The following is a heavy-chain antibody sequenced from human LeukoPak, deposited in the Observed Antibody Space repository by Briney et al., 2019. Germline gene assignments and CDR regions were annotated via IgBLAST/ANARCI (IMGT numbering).Heavy chain of an antibody. D-gene: IGHD6-19*01. V-gene: IGHV1-69*13. CDR1: GGTFSSYA. CDR2: IIPIFGTA. J-gene: IGHJ4*02. CDR3: ARSAYSSGWYAFDY. Sequence: GASVKVSCKASGGTFSSYAISWVRQAPGQGLEWMGGIIPIFGTANYAQKFQGRVTITADESTSTAHMELSSLRSEDTAVYYCARSAYSSGWYAFDYWGQGTLVTVSS.